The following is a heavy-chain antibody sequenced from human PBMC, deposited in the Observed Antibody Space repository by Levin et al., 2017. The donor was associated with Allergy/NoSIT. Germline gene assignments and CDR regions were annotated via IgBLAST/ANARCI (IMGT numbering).Heavy chain of an antibody. V-gene: IGHV3-30*04. CDR1: GFIFSSYA. Sequence: PGESLKISCAASGFIFSSYAMHWVRQAPGKGLEWVAVISYDGNNKYYADSVKGRFTISRDNSKNTLYLQMNSLRAEDTTVYYCARDGGGPFDYWGQGTLVTVSS. D-gene: IGHD3-16*01. CDR2: ISYDGNNK. J-gene: IGHJ4*02. CDR3: ARDGGGPFDY.